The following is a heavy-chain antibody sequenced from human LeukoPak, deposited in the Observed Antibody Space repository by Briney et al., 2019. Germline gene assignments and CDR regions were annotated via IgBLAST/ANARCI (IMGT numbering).Heavy chain of an antibody. CDR2: ISSSGSTI. D-gene: IGHD3-22*01. CDR1: RFTFSSYE. V-gene: IGHV3-48*03. Sequence: GGSLRLSCAASRFTFSSYEMNWVRQAPGKGLEWVSYISSSGSTIYYADSVKGRFTISRDNAKNSLYLQMNSLRAEDTAVYYCARELSSGYYGFDYWGQGTLVTVSS. CDR3: ARELSSGYYGFDY. J-gene: IGHJ4*02.